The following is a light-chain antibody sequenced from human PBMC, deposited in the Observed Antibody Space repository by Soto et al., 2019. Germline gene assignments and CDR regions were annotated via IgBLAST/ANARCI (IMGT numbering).Light chain of an antibody. Sequence: EIVLTQSPGTLSVSPGDRVTLSCRASQSISINLAWYQHKPGQAPRLLIYGASSRATGIPDRFSGSGSGTDFTLTISRLEPEDFAVYYCQQYGSLLRTFGQGTKVDI. V-gene: IGKV3-20*01. CDR3: QQYGSLLRT. CDR2: GAS. J-gene: IGKJ1*01. CDR1: QSISIN.